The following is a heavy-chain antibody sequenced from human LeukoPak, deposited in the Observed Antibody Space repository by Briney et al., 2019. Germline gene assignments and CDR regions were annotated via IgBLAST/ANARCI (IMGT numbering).Heavy chain of an antibody. V-gene: IGHV1-8*03. CDR2: MNPNSGNT. CDR3: AISRYDFWSGYIAGWFDP. J-gene: IGHJ5*02. CDR1: GYTFTSYG. D-gene: IGHD3-3*01. Sequence: ASVKVSCKASGYTFTSYGINWVRQAPGQGLEWMGWMNPNSGNTGYAQKFQGRVTITRNTSISTAYMELSSLRSEDTAVYYCAISRYDFWSGYIAGWFDPWGQGTLVTVSS.